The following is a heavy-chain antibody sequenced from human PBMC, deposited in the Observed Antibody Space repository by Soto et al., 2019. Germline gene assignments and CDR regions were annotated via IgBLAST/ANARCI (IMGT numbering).Heavy chain of an antibody. Sequence: GGSLRLSCAASGFTFSSYAMSWVRQAPGKGLEWASASSGSGGSTYYADSVKGRFTISRDNSKNTLYLQMNSLRAEDTAVYYCATDPKGYYGMDVWGQGTTVTVSS. CDR2: SSGSGGST. CDR3: ATDPKGYYGMDV. J-gene: IGHJ6*02. CDR1: GFTFSSYA. V-gene: IGHV3-23*01.